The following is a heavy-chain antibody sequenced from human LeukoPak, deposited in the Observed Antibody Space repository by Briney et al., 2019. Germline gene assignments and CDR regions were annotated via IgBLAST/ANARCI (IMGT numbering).Heavy chain of an antibody. CDR3: ATARAAYSSSWRFAWFDP. D-gene: IGHD6-13*01. J-gene: IGHJ5*02. CDR2: INWNGGST. Sequence: PGGSLRLSCAASGFTFDDYGMSWVRQAPGKGLEWVSGINWNGGSTGYADSVKGRFTISRDNAKNSLYLQMNSVRAEDTALYYCATARAAYSSSWRFAWFDPWGQGTLVTVSS. V-gene: IGHV3-20*04. CDR1: GFTFDDYG.